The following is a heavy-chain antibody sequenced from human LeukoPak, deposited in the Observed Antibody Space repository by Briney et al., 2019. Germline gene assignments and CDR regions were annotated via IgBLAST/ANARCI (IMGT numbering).Heavy chain of an antibody. D-gene: IGHD3-16*01. J-gene: IGHJ3*02. CDR1: RFTFSNYA. CDR3: AIETRRGDAFDI. CDR2: ISSNGDST. V-gene: IGHV3-64*01. Sequence: GGSLGLSCAASRFTFSNYAMHWVRQAPGKRLEYVSAISSNGDSTYYANSVEGRFTISRDKSKNAVYLKMGSLRAEDMAVYYCAIETRRGDAFDIWGQGTMVTVSS.